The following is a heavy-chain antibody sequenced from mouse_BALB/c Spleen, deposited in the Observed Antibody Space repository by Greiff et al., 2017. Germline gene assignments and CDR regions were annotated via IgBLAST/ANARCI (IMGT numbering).Heavy chain of an antibody. V-gene: IGHV1-20*02. D-gene: IGHD1-1*01. CDR3: ARLYYYGSSLAWFAY. J-gene: IGHJ3*01. CDR2: INPYNGDT. Sequence: EVQLQQSGPELVKPGASVKISCKASGYSFTGYFMNWVMQSHGKSLEWIGRINPYNGDTFYNQKFKGKATLTVDKSSSTAHMELRSLASEDSAVYYCARLYYYGSSLAWFAYWGQGTLVTVSA. CDR1: GYSFTGYF.